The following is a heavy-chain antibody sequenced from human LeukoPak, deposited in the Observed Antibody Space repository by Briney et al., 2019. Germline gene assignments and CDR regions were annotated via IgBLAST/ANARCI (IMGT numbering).Heavy chain of an antibody. J-gene: IGHJ6*02. CDR1: GFTFSSYA. CDR3: AKVSDTAMARPYYYYGMDV. D-gene: IGHD5-18*01. CDR2: ISGSGGST. V-gene: IGHV3-23*01. Sequence: GGSLRLSCAASGFTFSSYAMSWVRQAPGKGLEWVSAISGSGGSTYYADSVKGRFTISRDNSKNTLYLQMNSLRAEDTAVYYCAKVSDTAMARPYYYYGMDVWGQGTTVTAS.